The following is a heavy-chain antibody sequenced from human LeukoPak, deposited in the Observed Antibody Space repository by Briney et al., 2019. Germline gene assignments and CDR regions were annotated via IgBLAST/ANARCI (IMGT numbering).Heavy chain of an antibody. J-gene: IGHJ3*02. CDR3: ASSYYYDSSGYPFAFDI. V-gene: IGHV1-69*01. CDR1: GGTFSSYA. Sequence: GASVKVSFKASGGTFSSYAISWVRQAPGQGLEWMGGIIPIFGTANYAQKFQGRVTITADESTSTAYMELSSLRSEDTAVYYCASSYYYDSSGYPFAFDIWGQGTMVTVSS. CDR2: IIPIFGTA. D-gene: IGHD3-22*01.